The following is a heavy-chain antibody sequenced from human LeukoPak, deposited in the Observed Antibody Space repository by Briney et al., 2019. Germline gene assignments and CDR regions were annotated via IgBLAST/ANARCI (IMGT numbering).Heavy chain of an antibody. V-gene: IGHV4-59*01. Sequence: PSETLSLTCTVSGGSISSYYWSWIRQPPGKGLEWIGYIYYSGSTNYYPSLKSRVTISVDTSKNQFSLKLSSVTAADTAVYYCARAVTGYCSSTSCQYYFDYWGQGTLVTVSS. D-gene: IGHD2-2*01. CDR1: GGSISSYY. J-gene: IGHJ4*02. CDR2: IYYSGST. CDR3: ARAVTGYCSSTSCQYYFDY.